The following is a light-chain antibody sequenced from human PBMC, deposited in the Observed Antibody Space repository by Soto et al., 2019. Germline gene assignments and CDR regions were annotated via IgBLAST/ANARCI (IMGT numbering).Light chain of an antibody. V-gene: IGKV1-5*03. J-gene: IGKJ1*01. CDR1: QTISSW. CDR3: QHYNSYSEA. Sequence: DTQMTQSPSTLSGSVGDRVTITWLASQTISSWLAWYQQKPGKAPKLLIYKASTLKSGVPSRFSGSGSGTEFTLTISSLQPDDFATYYCQHYNSYSEAFGQGTKVDI. CDR2: KAS.